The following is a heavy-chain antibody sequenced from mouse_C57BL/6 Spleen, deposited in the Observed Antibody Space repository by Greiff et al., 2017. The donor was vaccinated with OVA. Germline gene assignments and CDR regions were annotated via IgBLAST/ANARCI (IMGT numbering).Heavy chain of an antibody. V-gene: IGHV5-17*01. CDR2: ISSGSSTI. J-gene: IGHJ1*03. Sequence: EVMLVESGGGLVKPGGSLKLSCAASGFTFSDYGMHWVRQAPEKGLEWVAYISSGSSTIYYADTVKGRFTISRDNAKNTLFLQMTSLRSEDTAMYYCARSSHYYGLYWYFDVWGTGTTVTVSS. D-gene: IGHD1-2*01. CDR1: GFTFSDYG. CDR3: ARSSHYYGLYWYFDV.